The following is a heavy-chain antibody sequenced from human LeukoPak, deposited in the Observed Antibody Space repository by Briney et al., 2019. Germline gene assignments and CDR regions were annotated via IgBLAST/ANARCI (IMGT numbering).Heavy chain of an antibody. V-gene: IGHV4-4*07. Sequence: PSETLSLTCTVSGGAISSYHWSWIRQPAGKGLEWIGRIYTIGSTNYNPSLKSRVTISLDTSKNRFCLTLSSVTAAHTAVHYFAGVGDYALKAWGQGKLVTVSS. CDR3: AGVGDYALKA. CDR2: IYTIGST. D-gene: IGHD3-16*01. J-gene: IGHJ5*02. CDR1: GGAISSYH.